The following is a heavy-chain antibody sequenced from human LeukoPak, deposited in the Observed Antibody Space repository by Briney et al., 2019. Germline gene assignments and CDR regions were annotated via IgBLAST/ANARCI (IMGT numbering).Heavy chain of an antibody. CDR3: ARELIEDQNWFDP. CDR2: LNPHSGVT. V-gene: IGHV1-2*02. CDR1: GYTFTDYF. J-gene: IGHJ5*02. Sequence: ASVRVSCKASGYTFTDYFIHWVRQAPGQGLEWMGWLNPHSGVTKYAQKVQGRVTMTRDTSISTAYMGLSGLRSDDTAVYFCARELIEDQNWFDPWGQGTLVTVSS. D-gene: IGHD2/OR15-2a*01.